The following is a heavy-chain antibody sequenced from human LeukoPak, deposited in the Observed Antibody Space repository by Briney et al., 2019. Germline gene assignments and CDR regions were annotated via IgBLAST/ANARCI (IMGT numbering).Heavy chain of an antibody. CDR1: GFTFSSYS. V-gene: IGHV3-30*04. J-gene: IGHJ5*02. Sequence: GGSLRLSCAASGFTFSSYSMHWVRQAPGKGLEWVAVISYDGSNKYYADSVKGRFTISRDNSKNTLYLQMNSLRAEDTAVYYCAPYSGYGPWGQGTLVTVSS. CDR2: ISYDGSNK. D-gene: IGHD5-12*01. CDR3: APYSGYGP.